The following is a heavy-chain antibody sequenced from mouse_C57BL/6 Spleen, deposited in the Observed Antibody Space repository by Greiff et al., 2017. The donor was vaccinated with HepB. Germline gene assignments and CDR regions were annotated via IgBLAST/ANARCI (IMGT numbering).Heavy chain of an antibody. J-gene: IGHJ2*01. CDR2: IYPGDGDT. CDR3: ARTQGSSGYDYFDY. Sequence: QVQLQQPGPELVKPGASVKISCKASGYAFSSSWMNWVKQRPGKGLEWIGRIYPGDGDTNYNGKFKGKATLTADKSSSTAYMQLSSLTSEDSAVYFCARTQGSSGYDYFDYWGQGTTLTVSS. CDR1: GYAFSSSW. D-gene: IGHD3-2*02. V-gene: IGHV1-82*01.